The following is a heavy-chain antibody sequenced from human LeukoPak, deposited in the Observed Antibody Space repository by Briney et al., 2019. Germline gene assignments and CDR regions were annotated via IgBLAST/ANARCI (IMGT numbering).Heavy chain of an antibody. J-gene: IGHJ4*02. Sequence: GGSLRLSCVASGFTFSSYGMHWVRQAPGKGLEWVAFIRYDGSNKYYADSVKGRFTISRDNSKNTLYLQMNSLRAEDTAVYYCARPAGYSNSDNLDYWGQGTLVTVSS. CDR2: IRYDGSNK. V-gene: IGHV3-30*02. D-gene: IGHD4-11*01. CDR3: ARPAGYSNSDNLDY. CDR1: GFTFSSYG.